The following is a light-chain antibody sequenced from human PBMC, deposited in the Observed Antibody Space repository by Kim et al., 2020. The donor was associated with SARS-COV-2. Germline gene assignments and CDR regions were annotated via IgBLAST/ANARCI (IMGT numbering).Light chain of an antibody. CDR3: QQYKNWPYT. J-gene: IGKJ2*01. Sequence: EIVMTQSPATLSVSPGERATLSCRASQSVSSNLDWYQQKPGQAPRLLIYGASTRATGITARFSGSGSGTEFTLTISSLQSEDFAVYYCQQYKNWPYTVRQRTELEI. V-gene: IGKV3-15*01. CDR1: QSVSSN. CDR2: GAS.